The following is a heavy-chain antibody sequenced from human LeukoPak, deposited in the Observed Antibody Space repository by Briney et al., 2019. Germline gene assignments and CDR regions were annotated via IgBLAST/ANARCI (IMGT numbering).Heavy chain of an antibody. CDR1: GFTFSDYY. CDR2: ISGSDGST. J-gene: IGHJ4*02. Sequence: PGGSLRLSCAASGFTFSDYYMSWIRQAPGKGLEWVSAISGSDGSTSYADSVTGRFTISRDISKNTLYLQMNSLRAEDTAVYYCARGYCSSISCYVDYWGQGTLVTVSS. CDR3: ARGYCSSISCYVDY. V-gene: IGHV3-23*01. D-gene: IGHD2-2*01.